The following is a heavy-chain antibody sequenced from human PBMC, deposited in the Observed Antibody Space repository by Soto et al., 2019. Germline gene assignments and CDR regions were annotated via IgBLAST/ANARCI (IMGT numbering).Heavy chain of an antibody. D-gene: IGHD2-15*01. Sequence: GGSLRLSCASSGFTFSSYTMNWVRQAPGKGLEWVSSISSSSSYIYYADSVKGRFTISRDNAKNSLYLQMNSLRAEDTAVYYCVRDIFFGRDSCYSFTFGNWGQGKMVTVSS. CDR3: VRDIFFGRDSCYSFTFGN. CDR2: ISSSSSYI. V-gene: IGHV3-21*01. J-gene: IGHJ3*02. CDR1: GFTFSSYT.